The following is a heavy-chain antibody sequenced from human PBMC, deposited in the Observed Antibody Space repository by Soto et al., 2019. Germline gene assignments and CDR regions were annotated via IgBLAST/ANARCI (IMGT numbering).Heavy chain of an antibody. D-gene: IGHD2-15*01. V-gene: IGHV4-59*01. Sequence: SETLSLTCTVSGGSISSYYWSWIRQPPGKGLEWIGYIYYSGSTNYNPSLKSRVTISVDTSKNQFSLKLSSVTAADTAVYYCASFGYCSGGSCPLFDPWGQGTLVTVS. J-gene: IGHJ5*02. CDR3: ASFGYCSGGSCPLFDP. CDR1: GGSISSYY. CDR2: IYYSGST.